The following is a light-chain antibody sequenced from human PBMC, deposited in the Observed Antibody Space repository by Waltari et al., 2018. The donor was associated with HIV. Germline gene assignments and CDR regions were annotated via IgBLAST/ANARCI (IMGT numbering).Light chain of an antibody. CDR2: AAS. CDR3: QQYNVWPPNT. CDR1: QTIDTN. V-gene: IGKV3-15*01. J-gene: IGKJ2*01. Sequence: EIVLTHSPLTLSVSPGERAILSCRASQTIDTNLAWYQQKPGQAPRLLIYAASTRAPGIPPKFSGSGSGTRFTLTISSLQSEDFAVYYCQQYNVWPPNTFGQGTKVEIK.